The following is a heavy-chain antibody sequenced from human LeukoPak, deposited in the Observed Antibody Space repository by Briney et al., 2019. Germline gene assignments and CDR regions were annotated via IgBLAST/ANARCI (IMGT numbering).Heavy chain of an antibody. CDR3: ARDRPDYYDSSEGGYNAFDI. D-gene: IGHD3-22*01. CDR1: GGSISSYY. CDR2: IYTSGST. Sequence: SETLSLTCTVSGGSISSYYWSWIRQPAGKGLGWIGRIYTSGSTNYNPSLKSRVTMSVDTSKNQFSLKLSSVTAADTAVYYCARDRPDYYDSSEGGYNAFDIWGQGTMVTVSS. J-gene: IGHJ3*02. V-gene: IGHV4-4*07.